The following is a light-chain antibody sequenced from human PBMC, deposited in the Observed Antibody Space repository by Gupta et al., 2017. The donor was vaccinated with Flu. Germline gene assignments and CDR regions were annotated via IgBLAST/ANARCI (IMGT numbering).Light chain of an antibody. Sequence: QSALTQSASVSGSPGQSITISCTGSNYDIGSYGLVSWYQQHPGKVPRLIMYRGNKRPSGVSDRFSASTSGNTASLTISGLQAEDEADDHCDSSGGSTVYLFGSGTKVTVL. J-gene: IGLJ1*01. CDR2: RGN. CDR3: DSSGGSTVYL. CDR1: NYDIGSYGL. V-gene: IGLV2-23*01.